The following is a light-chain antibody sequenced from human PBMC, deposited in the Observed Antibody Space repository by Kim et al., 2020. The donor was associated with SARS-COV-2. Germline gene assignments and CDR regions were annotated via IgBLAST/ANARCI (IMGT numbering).Light chain of an antibody. CDR1: SSNIGAGSD. Sequence: QSVLTQPSSVSGAPGQQVTISCTGTSSNIGAGSDVLWYQQVPGTAPRLLIYYNKYRPSGVPERFSGSKSGTSASLAITGLHVEDEADYYCQAHDSRLSGWVFGGGTRLTVL. V-gene: IGLV1-40*01. CDR3: QAHDSRLSGWV. J-gene: IGLJ3*02. CDR2: YNK.